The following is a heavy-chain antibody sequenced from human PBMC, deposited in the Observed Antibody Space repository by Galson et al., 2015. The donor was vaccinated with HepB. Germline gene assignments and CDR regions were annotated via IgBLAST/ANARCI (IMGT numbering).Heavy chain of an antibody. V-gene: IGHV4-34*01. CDR2: INHSGST. D-gene: IGHD3-22*01. CDR1: GGSFSGYY. CDR3: ARFYYDSSGYSYAFDI. J-gene: IGHJ3*02. Sequence: LSLTCAVYGGSFSGYYWSWIRQPPGKGLEWIGEINHSGSTNYNPSLKSRATISVDTSKNQFSLKLSSVTAADTAVYYCARFYYDSSGYSYAFDIWGQGTMVTVSS.